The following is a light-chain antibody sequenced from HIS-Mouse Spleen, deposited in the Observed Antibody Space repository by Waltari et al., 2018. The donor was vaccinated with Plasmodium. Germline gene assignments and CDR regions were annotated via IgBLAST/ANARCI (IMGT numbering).Light chain of an antibody. J-gene: IGLJ2*01. Sequence: SYELTQPPSVSVSPGQTARLTCSGDALPKQYAYWYQQKPGQAPVLVIYQDSERPSGIPERVSGSSSWTTVTLTISGVQAEDEADYYCQSADSSGTYRVFGGGTKLTVL. CDR2: QDS. CDR1: ALPKQY. V-gene: IGLV3-25*03. CDR3: QSADSSGTYRV.